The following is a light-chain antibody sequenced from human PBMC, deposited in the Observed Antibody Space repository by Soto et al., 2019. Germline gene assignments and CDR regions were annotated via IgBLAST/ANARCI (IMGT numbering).Light chain of an antibody. V-gene: IGKV3-11*01. J-gene: IGKJ4*01. CDR2: DAS. Sequence: DIVLTQSPGTLSLSPGERATLSCRASQSMVTNLAWYQQKPGQAPRLLIYDASNRATGIPAGFSGSGSATDFTLTIASLEPEDSAVYFCQQRSEWPLTFGGGTKVEIK. CDR3: QQRSEWPLT. CDR1: QSMVTN.